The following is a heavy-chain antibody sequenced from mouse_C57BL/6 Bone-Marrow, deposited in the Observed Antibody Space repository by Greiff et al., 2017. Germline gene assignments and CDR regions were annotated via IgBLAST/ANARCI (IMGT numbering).Heavy chain of an antibody. CDR2: IYPRSGNT. J-gene: IGHJ3*01. Sequence: QVQLKESGAELARPGASVKLSCKASGYTFTSYGISWVKQRTGQGLEWIGEIYPRSGNTYYNEKFKGKATLTADKSSSTGYMELRSLTSEDSAVYFCARGGYYSNFLAYWVQGTLVTVSA. V-gene: IGHV1-81*01. CDR3: ARGGYYSNFLAY. D-gene: IGHD2-5*01. CDR1: GYTFTSYG.